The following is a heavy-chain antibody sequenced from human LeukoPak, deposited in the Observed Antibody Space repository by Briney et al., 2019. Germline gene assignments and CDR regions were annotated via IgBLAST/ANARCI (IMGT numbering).Heavy chain of an antibody. CDR1: GGSISSSNW. J-gene: IGHJ4*02. V-gene: IGHV4-4*02. Sequence: SGTLSLTCAASGGSISSSNWWSWVRQPPGEGLEWIGEIYHSGSTNYNPSLKSRVTISVDKSKNQFSLKLSSVTAADTAVYYCAREGHPDYGDYAFDYWGQGTLVTVSS. CDR3: AREGHPDYGDYAFDY. D-gene: IGHD4-17*01. CDR2: IYHSGST.